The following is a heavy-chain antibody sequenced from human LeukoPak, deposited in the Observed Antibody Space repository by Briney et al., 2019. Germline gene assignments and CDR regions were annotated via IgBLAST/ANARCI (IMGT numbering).Heavy chain of an antibody. CDR3: ARGAYPFDY. CDR1: GYSFTNYW. CDR2: IYPGDSDT. Sequence: GASLKISCKASGYSFTNYWIGCVRQMPGKRLEWMGIIYPGDSDTKYSPSFQGQVTISADKSICTAYLQWSSLKASDSAMYYCARGAYPFDYWGQGTLVTVSS. J-gene: IGHJ4*02. V-gene: IGHV5-51*01.